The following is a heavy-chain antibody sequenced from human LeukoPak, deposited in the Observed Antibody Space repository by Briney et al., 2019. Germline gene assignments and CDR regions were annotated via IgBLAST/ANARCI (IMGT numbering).Heavy chain of an antibody. J-gene: IGHJ4*02. CDR3: ATGITMVRGVIRAVLDY. D-gene: IGHD3-10*01. CDR1: GFTVSSNY. CDR2: IYSGGST. V-gene: IGHV3-53*01. Sequence: GGSLRLSCAASGFTVSSNYMSWVRQAPGKGLEWVSVIYSGGSTYYADSVKGRFTISRDNSKNTLYLQMNSLRAEDTAVYYCATGITMVRGVIRAVLDYWGQGTLATVSS.